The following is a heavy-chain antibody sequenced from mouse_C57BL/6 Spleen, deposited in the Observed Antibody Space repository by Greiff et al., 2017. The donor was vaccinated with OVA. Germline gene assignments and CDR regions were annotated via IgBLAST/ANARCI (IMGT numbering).Heavy chain of an antibody. D-gene: IGHD2-5*01. J-gene: IGHJ2*01. Sequence: EVKLQHSGPELVKPGASVNISCKASGYSFTDYNMNWVKQSNGKSLEWIGVINPNYGTTSYNQKFKGKATLTVDQSSSTAYMQLNSLTSEDSAVYYCATYYSNGSYYFDYWGQGTTLTDSS. CDR3: ATYYSNGSYYFDY. CDR2: INPNYGTT. V-gene: IGHV1-39*01. CDR1: GYSFTDYN.